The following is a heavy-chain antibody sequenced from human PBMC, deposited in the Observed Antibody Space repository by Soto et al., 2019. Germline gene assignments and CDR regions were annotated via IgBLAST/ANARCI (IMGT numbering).Heavy chain of an antibody. CDR1: GYNCSCCW. CDR2: INPNSGGT. D-gene: IGHD2-15*01. Sequence: ASVRSSGSAAGYNCSCCWMPFDQQTTGQGLEWMGWINPNSGGTNYAQKFQGWVTMTRDTSISTAYMELSRLRSDDTAVYYCARILSPELGYCSGGSCYGMDVWGQGTTVTVSS. V-gene: IGHV1-2*04. CDR3: ARILSPELGYCSGGSCYGMDV. J-gene: IGHJ6*02.